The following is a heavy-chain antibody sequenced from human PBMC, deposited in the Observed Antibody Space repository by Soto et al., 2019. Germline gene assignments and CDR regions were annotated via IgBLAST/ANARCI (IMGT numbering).Heavy chain of an antibody. J-gene: IGHJ3*02. CDR3: ARDRHFGDYGSGSDYRPDAFDI. Sequence: GASVKVSCKASGFTFTSSAMQWVRQARGQRLEWIGWIVVGSGNTNYAQKFQERVTITRDMSTSTAYMELSRLRSDDTAVYYCARDRHFGDYGSGSDYRPDAFDIWGQGTMVTVSS. V-gene: IGHV1-58*02. CDR2: IVVGSGNT. CDR1: GFTFTSSA. D-gene: IGHD3-10*01.